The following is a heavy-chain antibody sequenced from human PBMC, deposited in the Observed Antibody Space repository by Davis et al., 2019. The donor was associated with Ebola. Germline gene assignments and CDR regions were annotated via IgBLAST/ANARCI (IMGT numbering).Heavy chain of an antibody. Sequence: PGGSLRLSCTVSGGSISSSSYYWGWIRQPPGKGLEWIGSIYYSGSTYYNPSLKSRVTISVDTSKNQFSLQLSSVTAADTAVYYCARQHSGSYVAERWGQGTLVTVSS. J-gene: IGHJ4*02. D-gene: IGHD1-26*01. CDR2: IYYSGST. V-gene: IGHV4-39*01. CDR3: ARQHSGSYVAER. CDR1: GGSISSSSYY.